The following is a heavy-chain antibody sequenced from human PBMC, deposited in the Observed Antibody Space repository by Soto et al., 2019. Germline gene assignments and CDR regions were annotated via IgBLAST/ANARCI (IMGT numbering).Heavy chain of an antibody. Sequence: EVQLLESGGGLVQPGGSLRLSCAASGFTFSSYAMNWVRQAPGKGLEWVSVISGSGGSTYYADTVKGRFTISRDNSKNTMYLQRDSLRAEDTAVYYCARLTVAAYFDLWGRGTLVTASS. V-gene: IGHV3-23*01. CDR3: ARLTVAAYFDL. D-gene: IGHD4-17*01. J-gene: IGHJ2*01. CDR2: ISGSGGST. CDR1: GFTFSSYA.